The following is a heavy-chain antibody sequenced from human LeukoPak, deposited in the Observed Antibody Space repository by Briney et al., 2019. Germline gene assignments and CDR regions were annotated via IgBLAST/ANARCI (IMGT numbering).Heavy chain of an antibody. CDR1: GYTFTGYY. J-gene: IGHJ5*02. CDR3: ASQTGTILWFGELYWFDP. D-gene: IGHD3-10*01. V-gene: IGHV1-2*02. Sequence: ASVKVSCKASGYTFTGYYMHWVRQAPGQGLEWMGWINPNSGGTNYAQKFQGRVTMTRDTSISTAYMELSRLRSDDTAVYYCASQTGTILWFGELYWFDPWGQGTLVTVSS. CDR2: INPNSGGT.